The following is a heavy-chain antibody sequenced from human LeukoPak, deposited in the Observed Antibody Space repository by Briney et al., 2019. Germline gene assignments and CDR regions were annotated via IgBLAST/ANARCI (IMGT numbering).Heavy chain of an antibody. CDR2: LNTHAPTT. CDR1: GFIFSRYW. Sequence: GGSLRLSCGASGFIFSRYWMHWVRHAPGKGLVWVSTLNTHAPTTTYAHSVKARLTISRDNTKNTLYLQMNGLRAEDTAVYYCATDTFGPNDCWGQGTLVTVSS. V-gene: IGHV3-74*01. D-gene: IGHD3-16*01. J-gene: IGHJ4*02. CDR3: ATDTFGPNDC.